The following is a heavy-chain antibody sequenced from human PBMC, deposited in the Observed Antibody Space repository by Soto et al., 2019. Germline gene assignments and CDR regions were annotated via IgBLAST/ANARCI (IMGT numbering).Heavy chain of an antibody. J-gene: IGHJ6*02. V-gene: IGHV3-33*08. CDR2: IWYDGSNK. CDR1: GFTFSSYA. Sequence: GGSLRLSCAASGFTFSSYAMHWVRQAPGKGLEWVAVIWYDGSNKYYADSSKGRFTISRDNSKNTLYLQMKRLRAEETAVYYCAREWELLRNYYGMDVWGQGTTVTVSS. CDR3: AREWELLRNYYGMDV. D-gene: IGHD1-26*01.